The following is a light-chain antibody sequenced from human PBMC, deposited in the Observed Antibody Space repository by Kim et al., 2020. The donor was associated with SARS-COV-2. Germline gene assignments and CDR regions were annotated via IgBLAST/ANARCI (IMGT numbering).Light chain of an antibody. V-gene: IGKV3-15*01. CDR2: GAS. Sequence: SVPPGERAPLSSRPSQSVTSNLAWYQPKYGQAPRLLIYGASTRATGIPARFGGSGSGSEFSLTISSLESEDFAVYYCQQYNDWPYTLGQGTKLEI. J-gene: IGKJ2*01. CDR3: QQYNDWPYT. CDR1: QSVTSN.